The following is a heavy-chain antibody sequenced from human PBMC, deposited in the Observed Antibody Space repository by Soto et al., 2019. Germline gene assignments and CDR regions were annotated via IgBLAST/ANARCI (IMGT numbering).Heavy chain of an antibody. CDR2: INVGNGNT. J-gene: IGHJ6*02. Sequence: QVQLVQTGAEEKKPGASVKVSCKASGYTFTNYAIHWVRQAPGQRLEWMGWINVGNGNTKYSQKFQGRVTFTRDTSASTADMELSSLRSEDTAVYYCARGGDGMDVWGQGTTVTV. CDR1: GYTFTNYA. V-gene: IGHV1-3*05. CDR3: ARGGDGMDV. D-gene: IGHD3-16*01.